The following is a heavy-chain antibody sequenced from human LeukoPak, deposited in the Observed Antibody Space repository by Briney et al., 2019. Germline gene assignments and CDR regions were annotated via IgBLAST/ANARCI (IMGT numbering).Heavy chain of an antibody. CDR2: INPNSGGT. V-gene: IGHV1-2*02. CDR1: GYTFTGYY. J-gene: IGHJ4*02. CDR3: ARVYIEYSSSSYDY. D-gene: IGHD6-6*01. Sequence: ASVKVSCKASGYTFTGYYMHWVRQAPGQGLEWMGWINPNSGGTNYAQKFQGRVTMTRDTSINTAYMELSRLRSDDTAVYYCARVYIEYSSSSYDYWGQGTLVTVSS.